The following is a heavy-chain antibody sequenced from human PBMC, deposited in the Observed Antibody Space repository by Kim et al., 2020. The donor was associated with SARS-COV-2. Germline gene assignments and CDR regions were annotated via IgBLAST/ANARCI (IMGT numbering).Heavy chain of an antibody. Sequence: YYTLSLKSRVSISADTSKNQFSLKLSSVTAADTAVYYCARSLVRGANWFDPWGQGTLVIVSS. D-gene: IGHD3-10*01. CDR3: ARSLVRGANWFDP. V-gene: IGHV4-31*02. J-gene: IGHJ5*02.